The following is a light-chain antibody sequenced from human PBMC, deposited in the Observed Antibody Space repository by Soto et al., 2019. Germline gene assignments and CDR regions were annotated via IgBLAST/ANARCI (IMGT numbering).Light chain of an antibody. Sequence: QSALTQPASVSGSPGQSITISCTGTGNDVGGYNYVSWYQQYPGKGPKLIMYEVTNRPSGVSYRFSGSKSGNTASLTISGLQAEDEADYHCSSYTTRRSVVFGGGTKLTVL. CDR2: EVT. J-gene: IGLJ2*01. V-gene: IGLV2-14*01. CDR1: GNDVGGYNY. CDR3: SSYTTRRSVV.